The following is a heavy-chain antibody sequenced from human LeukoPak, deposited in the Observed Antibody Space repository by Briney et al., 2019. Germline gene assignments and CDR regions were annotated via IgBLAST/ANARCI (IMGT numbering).Heavy chain of an antibody. V-gene: IGHV3-74*01. D-gene: IGHD6-13*01. Sequence: GGSLRLSCAASGFTFSSYWMHRVRQVPGKGLVWVSRMNTDGIITSYADSVKGRFTISRDNAKNTLYLQMNSLRAEDTAVYYCARAKIAAGTGFDYWGQGTLVTVSS. CDR1: GFTFSSYW. CDR2: MNTDGIIT. J-gene: IGHJ4*02. CDR3: ARAKIAAGTGFDY.